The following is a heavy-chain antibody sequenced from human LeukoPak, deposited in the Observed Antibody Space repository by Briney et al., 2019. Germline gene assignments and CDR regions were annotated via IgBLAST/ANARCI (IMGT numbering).Heavy chain of an antibody. D-gene: IGHD6-19*01. CDR3: ALGGAVAGTEGDY. V-gene: IGHV3-30*03. Sequence: PGGSLRLSCAASGFTFSSYGMHWVRQAPGKGLEWVAVISYDGSNKYYADSVKGRFTISRDNSKNTLYLQMNSLRAEDTAVYYCALGGAVAGTEGDYWGQGTLVTVSS. J-gene: IGHJ4*02. CDR1: GFTFSSYG. CDR2: ISYDGSNK.